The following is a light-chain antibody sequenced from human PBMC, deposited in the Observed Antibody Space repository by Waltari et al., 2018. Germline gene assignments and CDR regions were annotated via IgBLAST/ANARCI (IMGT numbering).Light chain of an antibody. V-gene: IGLV2-11*01. CDR2: AVN. J-gene: IGLJ2*01. Sequence: QSALTQPRSVSGSPGQSVTISCTGTSSDIGGSDYVSWYQRHPGNAPKLVIYAVNKRPSGVPDHFSGSKSGNSASLTIAGLQAEDEADYFCCSFAGSQTVIFGGGTRLTVL. CDR3: CSFAGSQTVI. CDR1: SSDIGGSDY.